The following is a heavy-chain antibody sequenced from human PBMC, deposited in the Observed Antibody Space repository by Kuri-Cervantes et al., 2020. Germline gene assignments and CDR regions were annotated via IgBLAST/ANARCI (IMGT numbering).Heavy chain of an antibody. V-gene: IGHV3-30*03. CDR3: ARGSGGATIDYYYGMDV. Sequence: GESLKISCAASGFTFSSYGMHWVRQAPGKGLEWVAVISYDGSNKYYADSVKGRFTISRDNSKNTLYLQMNSLRAEDTAVYYCARGSGGATIDYYYGMDVWGQGTTVTVSS. CDR1: GFTFSSYG. J-gene: IGHJ6*02. CDR2: ISYDGSNK. D-gene: IGHD1-26*01.